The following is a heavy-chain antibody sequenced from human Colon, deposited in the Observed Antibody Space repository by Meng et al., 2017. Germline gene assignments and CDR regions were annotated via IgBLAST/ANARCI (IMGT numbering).Heavy chain of an antibody. Sequence: QVQLQESGPRLVKPSQTLFLTCTVSGGSISSGDYYWSWIRQPPGKGLEWIWYIYYSGSTYYNPSLKSRVTISVDTSKNQFSLKLSSVTAADTAVYYCARVPHPDYSNYGWSFDYWGQGTLVTVSS. CDR3: ARVPHPDYSNYGWSFDY. D-gene: IGHD4-11*01. CDR1: GGSISSGDYY. CDR2: IYYSGST. J-gene: IGHJ4*02. V-gene: IGHV4-30-4*01.